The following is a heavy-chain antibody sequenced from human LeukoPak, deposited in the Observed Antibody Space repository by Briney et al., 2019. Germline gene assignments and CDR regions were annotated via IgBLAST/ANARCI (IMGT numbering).Heavy chain of an antibody. CDR1: GYMFTRYA. CDR2: INPSGGST. J-gene: IGHJ4*02. Sequence: ASVKVSCKASGYMFTRYAMNWVRQAPGQGLEWMGIINPSGGSTTNAQKFQGRVIMTRDMSTSTVYMELSSLRSEDTAVYFCARYGHSPFFDYWGQGTLVIVSS. CDR3: ARYGHSPFFDY. D-gene: IGHD4-17*01. V-gene: IGHV1-46*01.